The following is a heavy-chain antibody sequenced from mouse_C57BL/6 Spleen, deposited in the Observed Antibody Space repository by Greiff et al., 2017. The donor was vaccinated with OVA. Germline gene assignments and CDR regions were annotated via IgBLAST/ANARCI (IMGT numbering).Heavy chain of an antibody. CDR1: GYTFTNYW. Sequence: QVHVKQSGAELVRPGTSVKMSCKASGYTFTNYWIGWAKQRPGHGLEWIGDTYPGGGYTNYNEKFKGKATLTADKSSSTAYMQFSSLTSEDSAIYYCARGGDYDGYYDYWGQGTTLTVSS. D-gene: IGHD2-3*01. CDR3: ARGGDYDGYYDY. V-gene: IGHV1-63*01. CDR2: TYPGGGYT. J-gene: IGHJ2*01.